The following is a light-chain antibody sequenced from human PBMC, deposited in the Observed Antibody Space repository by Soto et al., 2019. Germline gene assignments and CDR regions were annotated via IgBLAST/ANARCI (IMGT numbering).Light chain of an antibody. J-gene: IGLJ3*02. CDR2: SDN. V-gene: IGLV1-44*01. CDR3: AAWDESPNVPL. CDR1: NSNIGRNT. Sequence: QSVLTQPPSASGTPGQRVTISCSGSNSNIGRNTVNWNQQFPGAAPNLLIHSDNGRPSGVPDRFSGSRSGTSASLAISGLQSEDEDDYYCAAWDESPNVPLFGGGTKLTVL.